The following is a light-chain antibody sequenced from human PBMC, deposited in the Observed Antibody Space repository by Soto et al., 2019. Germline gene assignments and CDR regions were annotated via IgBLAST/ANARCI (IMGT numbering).Light chain of an antibody. CDR2: GAS. V-gene: IGKV3-15*01. CDR3: QQYYNWPRT. Sequence: IVMTQSPATLSVSLGERATLSCRASQSVSSNLAWYQQKPGQAPRLLIYGASTRATGILARFSGSGSGTEFTLTISSLQSEDFAVYYCQQYYNWPRTFGQGTKLEIK. CDR1: QSVSSN. J-gene: IGKJ2*01.